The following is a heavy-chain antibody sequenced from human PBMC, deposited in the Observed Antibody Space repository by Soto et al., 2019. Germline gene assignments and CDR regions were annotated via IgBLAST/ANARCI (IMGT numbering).Heavy chain of an antibody. D-gene: IGHD3-9*01. CDR3: GSLANIFDFFK. J-gene: IGHJ4*01. V-gene: IGHV5-51*01. Sequence: GSSLKISCQGSGYIFTKHWIAWVRQKPGKGLEWIGIIDPGDSDTRYSPSFQGQVTISADKSISTAYLQWRSLKASDTAMYYCGSLANIFDFFKWGHRTL. CDR2: IDPGDSDT. CDR1: GYIFTKHW.